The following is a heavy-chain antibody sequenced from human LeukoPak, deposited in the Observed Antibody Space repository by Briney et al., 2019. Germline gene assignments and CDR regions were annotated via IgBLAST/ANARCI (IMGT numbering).Heavy chain of an antibody. J-gene: IGHJ4*02. Sequence: LGGSLRLSCAASGFTFSSYAMSWVRQAPGKGLEWVSTISGSGGSTYYADSVKGRFTISRDNSKNTLYLQMNSLRAEDTAEYYCAKERVSYSSGWYQDYWGQGTLVTVSS. CDR2: ISGSGGST. V-gene: IGHV3-23*01. CDR3: AKERVSYSSGWYQDY. CDR1: GFTFSSYA. D-gene: IGHD6-19*01.